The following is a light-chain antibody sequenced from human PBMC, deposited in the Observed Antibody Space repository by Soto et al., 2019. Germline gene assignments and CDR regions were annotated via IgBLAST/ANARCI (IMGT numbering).Light chain of an antibody. CDR1: QSISTW. CDR2: KAS. J-gene: IGKJ4*01. Sequence: DIQMTQSPSTLSASVGDRVTITCRASQSISTWLAWYQQKPGKAPKLLIYKASSLEGGVPSRFSGSGSGTEFNITISSLQPEDFATYYCQQYNTGPLTFGGGTTVEIK. CDR3: QQYNTGPLT. V-gene: IGKV1-5*03.